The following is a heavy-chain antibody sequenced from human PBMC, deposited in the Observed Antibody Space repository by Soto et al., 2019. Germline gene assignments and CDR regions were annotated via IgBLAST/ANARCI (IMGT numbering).Heavy chain of an antibody. CDR2: ISYDGSNK. V-gene: IGHV3-30*18. J-gene: IGHJ4*02. D-gene: IGHD2-21*02. Sequence: PGGSLRLSCAASGFTFSSYGMHWVRQAPGKGLEWVAVISYDGSNKYYADSVKGRFTISRDNSKNTLYLQMNSLRAEDTAVYYCANSHLSDPWHYFDYWGQGTLVTVSS. CDR1: GFTFSSYG. CDR3: ANSHLSDPWHYFDY.